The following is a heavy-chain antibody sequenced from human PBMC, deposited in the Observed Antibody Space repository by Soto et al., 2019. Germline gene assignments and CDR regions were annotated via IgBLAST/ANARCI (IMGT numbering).Heavy chain of an antibody. Sequence: SETLSLTCTVSGGSISSSSYYLGWIRQPPGKGLEWIGSIYYSGSTYYNPSLKSRVTISVDTSKNQFSLKLSSVTAADTAVYYCARTYSGYDWLFDYWGQGTLVTVSS. V-gene: IGHV4-39*01. D-gene: IGHD5-12*01. J-gene: IGHJ4*02. CDR3: ARTYSGYDWLFDY. CDR2: IYYSGST. CDR1: GGSISSSSYY.